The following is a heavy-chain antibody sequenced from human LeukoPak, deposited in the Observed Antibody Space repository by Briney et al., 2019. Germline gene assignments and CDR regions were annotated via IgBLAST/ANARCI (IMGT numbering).Heavy chain of an antibody. V-gene: IGHV1-2*02. CDR1: GYTFTGYY. D-gene: IGHD3-16*02. J-gene: IGHJ4*02. CDR2: INPNSGGT. Sequence: ASVKVSCKASGYTFTGYYMRWVRQAPGQGLEWMGWINPNSGGTNYAQKFQGRVTMTRDTSISTAYMELSRLRSDDTAVYYCARGVHVWGSYRYFDYWGQGTLVTVSS. CDR3: ARGVHVWGSYRYFDY.